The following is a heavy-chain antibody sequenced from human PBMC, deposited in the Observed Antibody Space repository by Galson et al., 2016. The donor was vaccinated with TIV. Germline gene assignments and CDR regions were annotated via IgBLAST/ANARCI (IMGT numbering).Heavy chain of an antibody. Sequence: SLRLSCAGSGFTFSSHGLHWVRQAPGKGLEWVAFIRFDGTDKYYGDSVKGRFTISRDNSENTLYLQMSSLRAEDTAVYSCAKVQGEYDFWSGCFYYWGQGSLVIVSS. V-gene: IGHV3-30*02. J-gene: IGHJ4*02. CDR2: IRFDGTDK. CDR1: GFTFSSHG. D-gene: IGHD3-3*01. CDR3: AKVQGEYDFWSGCFYY.